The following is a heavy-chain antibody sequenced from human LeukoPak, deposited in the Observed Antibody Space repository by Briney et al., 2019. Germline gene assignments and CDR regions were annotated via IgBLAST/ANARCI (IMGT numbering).Heavy chain of an antibody. V-gene: IGHV3-21*01. CDR1: GFTFSSYA. Sequence: PGGALRLSCAASGFTFSSYAMNWVRQAPGKGREWVSSISSSTSYIYYADSVKGRFTISRDNAKNSLYLQMNSLRAEDTAVYYCARYGATYFDYWGQGTLVTVSS. J-gene: IGHJ4*02. CDR2: ISSSTSYI. CDR3: ARYGATYFDY. D-gene: IGHD3-10*01.